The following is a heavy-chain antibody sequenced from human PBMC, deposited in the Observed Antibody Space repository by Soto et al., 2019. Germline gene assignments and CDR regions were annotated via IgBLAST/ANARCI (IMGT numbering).Heavy chain of an antibody. J-gene: IGHJ6*02. CDR2: SNAGNGNT. V-gene: IGHV1-3*01. CDR1: GYTFTSYA. Sequence: QVQLVQSGAEVKKPGASVKVSCKSSGYTFTSYAMHWVRQAPVQRLEWMGWSNAGNGNTKYSQKVQGRVTITRDTSASTAYMELSSLRSEDTAVYYCASSYSNYALIDYYYYGMDVCGQGTTVTVSS. D-gene: IGHD4-4*01. CDR3: ASSYSNYALIDYYYYGMDV.